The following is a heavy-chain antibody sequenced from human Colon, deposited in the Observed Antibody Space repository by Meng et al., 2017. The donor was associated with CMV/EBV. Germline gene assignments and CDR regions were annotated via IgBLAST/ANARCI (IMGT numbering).Heavy chain of an antibody. J-gene: IGHJ4*02. CDR2: INTNTGNP. CDR3: AREWLDGDYGSLYFDY. V-gene: IGHV7-4-1*02. D-gene: IGHD4-17*01. Sequence: YTFTSYAMNWVRQAPGQGLEWMGWINTNTGNPTYAQGFTGRFVFSVDTSVSTAYLQISSLKAEDTAVYYCAREWLDGDYGSLYFDYWGQGTLVTVSS. CDR1: YTFTSYA.